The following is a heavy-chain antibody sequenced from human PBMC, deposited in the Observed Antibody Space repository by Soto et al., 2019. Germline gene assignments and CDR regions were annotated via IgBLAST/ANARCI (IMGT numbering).Heavy chain of an antibody. J-gene: IGHJ4*02. D-gene: IGHD5-18*01. Sequence: GSVTLSWAASGFTFSSNYMRGVRKAPGKGVEWAAVIYSGGSTYYSASVKSRFTISRDNSKNTLYLQMNSLRAEDTAVYYCARGGRGLWYAPIDYWGQGTLVTVSS. CDR1: GFTFSSNY. CDR3: ARGGRGLWYAPIDY. CDR2: IYSGGST. V-gene: IGHV3-53*01.